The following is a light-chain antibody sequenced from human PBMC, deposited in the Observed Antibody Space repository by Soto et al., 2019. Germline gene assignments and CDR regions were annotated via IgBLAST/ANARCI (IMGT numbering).Light chain of an antibody. CDR3: SSYTSTTAPVV. CDR2: GVT. Sequence: QSALTQPASVSGSPGQSITISCTGTSSDVGGYNYVSWYQQHPGKAPKLMIYGVTNRPSGVSNRFSGSKSGNTASLTISGLQAEDEADYYCSSYTSTTAPVVFGGGIKLTVL. J-gene: IGLJ2*01. CDR1: SSDVGGYNY. V-gene: IGLV2-14*01.